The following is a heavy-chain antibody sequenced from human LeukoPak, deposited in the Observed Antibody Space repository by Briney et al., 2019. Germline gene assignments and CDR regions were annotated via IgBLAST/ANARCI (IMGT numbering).Heavy chain of an antibody. CDR3: ARVVSGYGLYFYYGMDV. D-gene: IGHD5-12*01. J-gene: IGHJ6*02. Sequence: GASVKVSCKASGYTFTNYDINWVRQATGQGLEWMGWMNPNSGNTGYAERFQDRVTMTRNTSISTAYMELSSLRSEDTAVYYCARVVSGYGLYFYYGMDVWGQGTTVTVSS. CDR1: GYTFTNYD. V-gene: IGHV1-8*01. CDR2: MNPNSGNT.